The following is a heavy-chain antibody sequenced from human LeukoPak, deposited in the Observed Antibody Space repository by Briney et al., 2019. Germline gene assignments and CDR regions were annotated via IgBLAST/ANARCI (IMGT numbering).Heavy chain of an antibody. J-gene: IGHJ4*02. V-gene: IGHV3-30-3*01. CDR2: ISYDGSNK. CDR3: ARDSGDVRPYYYDSSGFDY. CDR1: AFTFSSYA. D-gene: IGHD3-22*01. Sequence: PGGSLRLSCASSAFTFSSYAVQWVRQAPGKGLEWVAVISYDGSNKYYADSVKGRFTISRDNSKNTLYLQMNSLRAEDTAVYYCARDSGDVRPYYYDSSGFDYWGQGTLVTVSS.